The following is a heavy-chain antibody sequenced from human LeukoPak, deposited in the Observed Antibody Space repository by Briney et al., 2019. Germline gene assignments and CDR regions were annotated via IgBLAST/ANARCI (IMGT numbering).Heavy chain of an antibody. D-gene: IGHD6-25*01. CDR3: AKLPAAGLDY. V-gene: IGHV3-23*01. Sequence: GGSLRLSCAASGFTFSSYAMSWVRQAPGKGLEWVSAISGSGGSTYYADSVKGRFTISRDNSKNTLYLQVNNLRAEDTAVYYCAKLPAAGLDYWGQGTLVTASS. CDR2: ISGSGGST. J-gene: IGHJ4*02. CDR1: GFTFSSYA.